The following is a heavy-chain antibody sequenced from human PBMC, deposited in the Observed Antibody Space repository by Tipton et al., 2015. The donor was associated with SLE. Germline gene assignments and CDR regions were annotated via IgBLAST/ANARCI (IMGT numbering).Heavy chain of an antibody. V-gene: IGHV4-31*03. CDR1: GGSVSRGYYY. CDR2: MYNGGKS. CDR3: ARRPDDDYRTLDGAFDI. Sequence: TLSLTCSVSGGSVSRGYYYWTWIRQHPGRGLEWIGYMYNGGKSHYNPSLNSRVSISIDTSKNQFSLKLSSVTAADTAVYYCARRPDDDYRTLDGAFDIWGQGTMVTVSS. J-gene: IGHJ3*02. D-gene: IGHD4-11*01.